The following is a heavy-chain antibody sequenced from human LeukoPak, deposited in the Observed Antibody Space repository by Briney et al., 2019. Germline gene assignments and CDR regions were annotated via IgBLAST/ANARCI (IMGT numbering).Heavy chain of an antibody. Sequence: AGGSLRLSCAASGFTFSSYSMNWVRQAPGKGLEWVSSISSSSSYIYYADSVKGRFTISRDNAKNSLYLQMNSLRAEDTAVYYCARDKPVTMVQGVILTNYYYYMDVWGKGTTVTISS. D-gene: IGHD3-10*01. CDR2: ISSSSSYI. J-gene: IGHJ6*03. V-gene: IGHV3-21*01. CDR3: ARDKPVTMVQGVILTNYYYYMDV. CDR1: GFTFSSYS.